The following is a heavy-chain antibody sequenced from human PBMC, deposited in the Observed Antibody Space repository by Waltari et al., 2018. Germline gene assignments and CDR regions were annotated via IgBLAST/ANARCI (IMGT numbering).Heavy chain of an antibody. CDR3: ARPHDILTGLDAFDI. J-gene: IGHJ3*02. Sequence: GYSISSGYYWGWIRQPPGKGLEWIGSIYHSGSTYYNPSLKSRVTISVDTSKNQFSLKLSSVTAADTAVYYCARPHDILTGLDAFDIWGQGTMVTVSS. CDR1: GYSISSGYY. D-gene: IGHD3-9*01. CDR2: IYHSGST. V-gene: IGHV4-38-2*01.